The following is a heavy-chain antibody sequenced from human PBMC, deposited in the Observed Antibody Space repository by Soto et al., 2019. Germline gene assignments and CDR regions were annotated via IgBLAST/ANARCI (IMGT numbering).Heavy chain of an antibody. CDR1: GGSISSSNW. CDR2: IYHSGST. CDR3: ARYGHDESNFDY. D-gene: IGHD5-12*01. J-gene: IGHJ4*02. Sequence: PSETLSLTCAVSGGSISSSNWWSWVRQPPGKGLEWIGEIYHSGSTNYNPSLKSRVTISVDKSKNQFSLKLSSVTAADTAVYYCARYGHDESNFDYWGQGTLVTVAS. V-gene: IGHV4-4*02.